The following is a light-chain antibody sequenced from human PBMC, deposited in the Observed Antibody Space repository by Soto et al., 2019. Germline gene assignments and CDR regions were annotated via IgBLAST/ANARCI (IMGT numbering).Light chain of an antibody. CDR3: SSYTSNSTYV. CDR2: DVT. J-gene: IGLJ1*01. Sequence: QSVLAQSASVSVSPAQAITISCTGTSSDVGGYNYVSWYQQHPGKAPKLMLYDVTYRPSGVSNRFSGSKSGTTASLTLSGLQAEDEADYYCSSYTSNSTYVFGTGTKVTVL. V-gene: IGLV2-14*01. CDR1: SSDVGGYNY.